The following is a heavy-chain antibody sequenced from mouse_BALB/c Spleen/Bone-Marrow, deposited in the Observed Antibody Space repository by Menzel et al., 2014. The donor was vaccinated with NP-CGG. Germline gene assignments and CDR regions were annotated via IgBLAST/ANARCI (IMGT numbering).Heavy chain of an antibody. CDR2: INPSTGYT. V-gene: IGHV1-7*01. Sequence: QVQLQQSGAELAKPGASVKMSCKASGYTFTSYWMHWVKQRPGQGLEWIGYINPSTGYTEYNQKFKDKATLTADKSSSTAYMQLSSLTSEDSAVYYRARGVRGYDGFAYWGQGTLVTVSA. CDR3: ARGVRGYDGFAY. CDR1: GYTFTSYW. J-gene: IGHJ3*01. D-gene: IGHD2-2*01.